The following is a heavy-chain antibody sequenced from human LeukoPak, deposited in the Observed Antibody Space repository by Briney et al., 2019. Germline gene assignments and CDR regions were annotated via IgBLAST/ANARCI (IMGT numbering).Heavy chain of an antibody. CDR2: ISGGGGST. CDR1: GFTFTSYS. D-gene: IGHD6-13*01. J-gene: IGHJ4*02. Sequence: GGSLRLSCAASGFTFTSYSMNWVRQAPGKGLEWVSTISGGGGSTYYADSVKGRFTISRDNSKNTLYLQMNSLRAEDTAVYYCAKDAGSSWQIFDYWGQGTLVTVSS. V-gene: IGHV3-23*01. CDR3: AKDAGSSWQIFDY.